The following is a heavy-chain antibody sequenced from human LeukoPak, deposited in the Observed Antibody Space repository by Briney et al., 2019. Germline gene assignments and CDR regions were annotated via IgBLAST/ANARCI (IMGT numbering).Heavy chain of an antibody. V-gene: IGHV4-34*01. D-gene: IGHD2-15*01. CDR1: GGSLSAYY. CDR3: ARSPRYCSGGSCYFLHY. CDR2: VNHSGSA. J-gene: IGHJ4*02. Sequence: SQTLSLTCAVYGGSLSAYYWSWIRQPPGKGLEWIGEVNHSGSANYNPSLKSRVTMSVDTSKNQFSLKLSSVTAADTAVYYCARSPRYCSGGSCYFLHYWGQGTLVTVSS.